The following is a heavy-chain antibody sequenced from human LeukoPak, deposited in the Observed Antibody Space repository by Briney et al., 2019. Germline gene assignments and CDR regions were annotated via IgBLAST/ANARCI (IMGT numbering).Heavy chain of an antibody. CDR1: GGPVSGYY. CDR2: IFSSGII. D-gene: IGHD6-13*01. J-gene: IGHJ4*02. V-gene: IGHV4-4*07. Sequence: SETLSLTCSVSGGPVSGYYWSWIRQPAGKRLEWVGRIFSSGIINYNPSLKSRLTMSVDTAKNQFSLNLSSVTAADTAVYYCAREGGSSRNFDYWGQGTLVTVSS. CDR3: AREGGSSRNFDY.